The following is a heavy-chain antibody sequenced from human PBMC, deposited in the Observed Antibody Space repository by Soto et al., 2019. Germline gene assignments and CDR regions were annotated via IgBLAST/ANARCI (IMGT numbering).Heavy chain of an antibody. CDR3: ARAVPRYYYDSSGYTYYFDY. CDR1: GYTFTSYG. D-gene: IGHD3-22*01. V-gene: IGHV1-18*01. Sequence: QVQLVQSGAEVKKPGASVKVSCKASGYTFTSYGISWVRQAPGQGLEWMGWISAYNGNTNYAQKLQGRVTMTTDTTTITAYMELRSLRSDDTAVYYCARAVPRYYYDSSGYTYYFDYWGQGTLVTVSS. J-gene: IGHJ4*02. CDR2: ISAYNGNT.